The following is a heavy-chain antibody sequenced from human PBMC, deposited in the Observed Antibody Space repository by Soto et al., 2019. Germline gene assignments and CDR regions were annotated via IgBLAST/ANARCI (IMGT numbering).Heavy chain of an antibody. Sequence: QLQLQESGPGLVKPSETLSLTCTVSGGSSSSSSYYWGWIRQPPGKGLEWIGSIYYSGSTYYNPSLKSRVTISVDTSKNQFSLKLSSVTAADTAVYYCARQLALMIVVANDAFDIWGQGTMVTVSS. CDR3: ARQLALMIVVANDAFDI. CDR2: IYYSGST. V-gene: IGHV4-39*01. CDR1: GGSSSSSSYY. D-gene: IGHD3-22*01. J-gene: IGHJ3*02.